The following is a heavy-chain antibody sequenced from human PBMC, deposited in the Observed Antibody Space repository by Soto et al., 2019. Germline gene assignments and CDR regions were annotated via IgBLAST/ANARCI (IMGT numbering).Heavy chain of an antibody. CDR2: TYYRSKWYN. D-gene: IGHD6-19*01. CDR1: GDSVSSNNVA. Sequence: SQTLSLTCVISGDSVSSNNVAWNWIRQSPSRGLEWLGRTYYRSKWYNDYAVSVKSRIRINPDTSKNQFSLQLNSVTPEDTAVYYCASQQQWLDYWGQGTLVTVSS. CDR3: ASQQQWLDY. J-gene: IGHJ4*02. V-gene: IGHV6-1*01.